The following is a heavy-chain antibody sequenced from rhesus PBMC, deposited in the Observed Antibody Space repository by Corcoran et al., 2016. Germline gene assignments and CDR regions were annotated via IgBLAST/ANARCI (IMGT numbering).Heavy chain of an antibody. CDR3: ARFTKGGSGVWFFDY. CDR2: CGGVGGTH. CDR1: KYSIGSAHG. V-gene: IGHV4-127*01. D-gene: IGHD3-34*01. Sequence: QVQLQESGPGLVKPSETLSLTCAVSKYSIGSAHGWRWIRPPTEKGLEWIGYCGGVGGTHYSNPPLKRRVGISKDASKNQFSLKLNSMSAADTAVYYCARFTKGGSGVWFFDYWGQGVLVTVSS. J-gene: IGHJ4*01.